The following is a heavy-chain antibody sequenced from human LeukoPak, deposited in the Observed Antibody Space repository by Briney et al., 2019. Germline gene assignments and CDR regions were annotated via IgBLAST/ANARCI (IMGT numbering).Heavy chain of an antibody. CDR3: ARHSAPTMVRGVNYYYYYYMDV. D-gene: IGHD3-10*01. V-gene: IGHV4-59*08. J-gene: IGHJ6*03. CDR2: IYYSGST. CDR1: GGSISSYY. Sequence: SETLSLTCTVSGGSISSYYWSWIRQPPGKGLEWIGYIYYSGSTNYNPSLKSRVTISVDTSKNQFSLKLSSVTAADTAVYYCARHSAPTMVRGVNYYYYYYMDVWGKGTTVTVSS.